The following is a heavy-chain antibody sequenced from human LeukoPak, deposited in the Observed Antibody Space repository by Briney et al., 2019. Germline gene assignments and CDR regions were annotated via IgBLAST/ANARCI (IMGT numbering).Heavy chain of an antibody. CDR3: ARALYSGTYYCDY. J-gene: IGHJ4*02. D-gene: IGHD1-26*01. CDR2: INHSGST. V-gene: IGHV4-38-2*02. Sequence: SETLSLTCTVSGYSISNGYYWGWIRQPPGKGLEWIGEINHSGSTNYNPSLKSRVTISVDTSKNQFSLKLSSVTAADTAVYYCARALYSGTYYCDYWGQGTLVTVSS. CDR1: GYSISNGYY.